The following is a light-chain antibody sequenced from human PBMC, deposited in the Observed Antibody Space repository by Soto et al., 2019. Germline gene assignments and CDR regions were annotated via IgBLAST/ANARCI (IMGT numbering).Light chain of an antibody. CDR3: CSYAGSYTLM. J-gene: IGLJ3*02. CDR2: DVN. V-gene: IGLV2-11*01. Sequence: QSVLTQPRSVSGSPGQSVTISCTGTSSDIGDYNFVSWYQQHPGKAPKVMIYDVNKRPSGVPGRFSGSKSGNTASLTISGLQADDEADYYCCSYAGSYTLMFGGGTKLTLL. CDR1: SSDIGDYNF.